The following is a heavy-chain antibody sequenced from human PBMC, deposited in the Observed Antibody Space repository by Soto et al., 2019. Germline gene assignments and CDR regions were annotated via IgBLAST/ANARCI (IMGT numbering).Heavy chain of an antibody. Sequence: SETLSLTCTVSGGSISSYYWSWIRQPPGKGLEWIGYIYYSGSTNYNPSLKSRVTISVDTSKNQFSLKLSSVTAADTAVYYCARGNFWSDLFDYWGQGTLVTVSS. D-gene: IGHD3-3*01. CDR2: IYYSGST. CDR1: GGSISSYY. V-gene: IGHV4-59*01. CDR3: ARGNFWSDLFDY. J-gene: IGHJ4*02.